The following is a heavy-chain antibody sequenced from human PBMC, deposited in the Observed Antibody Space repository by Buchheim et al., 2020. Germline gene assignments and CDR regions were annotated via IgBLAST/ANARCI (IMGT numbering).Heavy chain of an antibody. D-gene: IGHD3-10*01. CDR2: INSDGSST. Sequence: EVQLVESGGGLVQSGGSLRLSCAASGFDFDVFEMNWVRQAPGQGLVWVSRINSDGSSTSYADSVKGRFTISRDNAKNTLYLQMNSLRAEDTAVYYCARRSASRITMVQGVLDYWGQGTL. CDR1: GFDFDVFE. V-gene: IGHV3-74*02. CDR3: ARRSASRITMVQGVLDY. J-gene: IGHJ4*02.